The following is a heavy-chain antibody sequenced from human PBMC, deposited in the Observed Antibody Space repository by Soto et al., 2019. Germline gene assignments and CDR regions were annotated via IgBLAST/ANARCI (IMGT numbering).Heavy chain of an antibody. V-gene: IGHV3-11*05. D-gene: IGHD4-17*01. J-gene: IGHJ4*02. Sequence: GGSLRLSCAASGFTFSDCYMSWIRQAPGKGLEWVSYISSSSSYTNYADSVKGRFTISRDNAKNSLYLQMNSLRAEDTAVYYCARDSVYYGDYELNYFDYWGQGTLVTVSS. CDR1: GFTFSDCY. CDR2: ISSSSSYT. CDR3: ARDSVYYGDYELNYFDY.